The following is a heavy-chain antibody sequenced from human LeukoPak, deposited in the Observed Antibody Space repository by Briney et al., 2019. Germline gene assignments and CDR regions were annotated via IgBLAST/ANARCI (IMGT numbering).Heavy chain of an antibody. J-gene: IGHJ4*02. CDR3: ARGKSGYSP. D-gene: IGHD3-3*01. V-gene: IGHV1-2*02. CDR2: INPHTGAA. Sequence: SVKVSCKVSGYSFIENYLHWVRQAPGQGLEWMGLINPHTGAANFSHKFQGRVTMTRDTSISTAYMHLTRLKFDDTAMYYCARGKSGYSPWGQGTPVTVSS. CDR1: GYSFIENY.